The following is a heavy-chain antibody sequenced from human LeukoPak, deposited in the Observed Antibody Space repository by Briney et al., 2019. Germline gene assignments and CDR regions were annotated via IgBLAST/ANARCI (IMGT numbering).Heavy chain of an antibody. J-gene: IGHJ3*02. V-gene: IGHV1-2*06. CDR2: INPNSGGT. D-gene: IGHD4-23*01. Sequence: ASVKVSCKASGYTFTGYYMHWVRQAPGQGLDWMGRINPNSGGTNYAQKFQGRVTVTRDTSISTAYMELSRLRSDDTAVYYCARGGNRRGYDAFDIWGQGTMVTVSS. CDR1: GYTFTGYY. CDR3: ARGGNRRGYDAFDI.